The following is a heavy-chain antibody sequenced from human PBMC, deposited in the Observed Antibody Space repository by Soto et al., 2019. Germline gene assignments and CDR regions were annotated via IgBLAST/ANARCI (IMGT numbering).Heavy chain of an antibody. D-gene: IGHD4-4*01. Sequence: SETLSLTCTVSGGSISSGGYYWSWIRQHPGKCLEWIGYIYYSGSTYYNPSLKSRVTISVDTSKNQFSLKLSYVTAADTAVYYCARGRNSSPTTGDYWGQGTLVTVSS. V-gene: IGHV4-31*03. CDR3: ARGRNSSPTTGDY. CDR1: GGSISSGGYY. J-gene: IGHJ4*02. CDR2: IYYSGST.